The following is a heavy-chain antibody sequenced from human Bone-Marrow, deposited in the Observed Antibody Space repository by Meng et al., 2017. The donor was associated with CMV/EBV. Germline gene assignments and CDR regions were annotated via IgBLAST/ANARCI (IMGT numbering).Heavy chain of an antibody. Sequence: GESLKISCVASGFIFSNFAMHWVRQAPGKGLEWVAVIWYDGSNEYYIDTVKGRFTISRDNSKNMLYLEMNSLTTEDSAVYYCAMDGAVWGQGPLVTVSS. D-gene: IGHD2-2*03. CDR1: GFIFSNFA. J-gene: IGHJ4*02. CDR3: AMDGAV. V-gene: IGHV3-33*01. CDR2: IWYDGSNE.